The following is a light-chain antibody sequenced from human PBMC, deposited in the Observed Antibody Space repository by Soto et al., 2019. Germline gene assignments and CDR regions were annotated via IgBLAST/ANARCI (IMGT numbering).Light chain of an antibody. J-gene: IGKJ4*01. CDR3: QQVKSYPLT. V-gene: IGKV1-9*01. CDR2: ATS. Sequence: DIQLTQSPSFLSASLGDRVTITCRPRQDISNYLAWYQQKPGKAPKFLIYATSTLQSGVPSRFSGSGSGTDFTLTISSLQAEDFANYYCQQVKSYPLTFGGGTKVDSK. CDR1: QDISNY.